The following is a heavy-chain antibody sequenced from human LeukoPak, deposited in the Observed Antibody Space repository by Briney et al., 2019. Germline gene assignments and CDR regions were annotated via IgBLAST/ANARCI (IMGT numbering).Heavy chain of an antibody. J-gene: IGHJ4*02. Sequence: ASVKVSCKTSGYTFTNFYMHWVRQAPGQGLEWMGGIIPIFGTANYAQKFQGRVTITADESTSTAYMELSSLRSEDTAVYYCARDGATGYFDYWGQGTLVTVSS. CDR2: IIPIFGTA. CDR3: ARDGATGYFDY. D-gene: IGHD1-1*01. CDR1: GYTFTNFY. V-gene: IGHV1-69*13.